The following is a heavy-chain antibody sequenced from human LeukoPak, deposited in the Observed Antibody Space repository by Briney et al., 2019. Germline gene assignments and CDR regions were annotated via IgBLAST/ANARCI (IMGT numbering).Heavy chain of an antibody. Sequence: PSETLSLTCTVSGGSISSSSYYWGWIRQPPGKGLEWIGSIYYSGSTYYNPSLKSRVTISVDTSKNQFSLKLSSVTAADTAVYYCARVRGYCSGGSCYGAFDIWGQGTMVTVSS. D-gene: IGHD2-15*01. CDR2: IYYSGST. V-gene: IGHV4-39*07. CDR1: GGSISSSSYY. J-gene: IGHJ3*02. CDR3: ARVRGYCSGGSCYGAFDI.